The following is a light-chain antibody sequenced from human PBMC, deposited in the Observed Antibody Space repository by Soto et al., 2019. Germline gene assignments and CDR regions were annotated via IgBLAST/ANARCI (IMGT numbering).Light chain of an antibody. CDR2: DAS. CDR1: QSVASY. J-gene: IGKJ2*01. CDR3: QQRRAWPLT. V-gene: IGKV3-11*01. Sequence: EIVLTQSPATLSLSAGERATLSCRASQSVASYLAWYQQKPGQAPRLLIYDASNRATGIPARFSGSGSGTDFTLTISSLDPEDFAVYYCQQRRAWPLTFGQGTKLEIK.